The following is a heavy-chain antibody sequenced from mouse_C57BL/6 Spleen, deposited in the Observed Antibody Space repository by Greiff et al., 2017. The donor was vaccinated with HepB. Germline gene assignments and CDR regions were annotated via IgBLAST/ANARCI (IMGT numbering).Heavy chain of an antibody. CDR1: GYTFTDYN. D-gene: IGHD1-1*01. J-gene: IGHJ2*01. V-gene: IGHV1-22*01. CDR2: INPNNGGT. CDR3: ARATTVVARGFDY. Sequence: VQLQQSGPELVKPGASVKMSCKASGYTFTDYNMHWVKQSHGKSLEWIGYINPNNGGTSYNQKFKGKATLTVNKSSSTAYMELRSLTSEDSAVYYCARATTVVARGFDYWGQGTTLTVSS.